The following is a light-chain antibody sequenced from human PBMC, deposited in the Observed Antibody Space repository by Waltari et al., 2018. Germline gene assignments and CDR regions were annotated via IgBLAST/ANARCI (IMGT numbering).Light chain of an antibody. CDR3: CSYAGSSPYVV. Sequence: QSALTQPASVSGSPGQSITISCTGTSSDVWSYNLVSWYQQHPGKAPKLMIYEGSKRPSGVSNRFSGSKSGNTASLTISGLQAEDEADYYCCSYAGSSPYVVFGGGTKLTVL. CDR1: SSDVWSYNL. CDR2: EGS. V-gene: IGLV2-23*01. J-gene: IGLJ2*01.